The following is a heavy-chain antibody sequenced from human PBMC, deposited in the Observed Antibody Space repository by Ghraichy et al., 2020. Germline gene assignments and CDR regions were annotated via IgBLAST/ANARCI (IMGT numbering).Heavy chain of an antibody. CDR1: GYTFTSYG. D-gene: IGHD2-15*01. Sequence: ASVKVSCKASGYTFTSYGISWVRQAPGQGLEWMGWISAYNGNTNYAQKLQGRVTMTTDTSTSTAYMELRSLRSDATAVYYCARADGIVVVVGGGYGMDVWGQGTTVTVSS. CDR2: ISAYNGNT. CDR3: ARADGIVVVVGGGYGMDV. J-gene: IGHJ6*02. V-gene: IGHV1-18*01.